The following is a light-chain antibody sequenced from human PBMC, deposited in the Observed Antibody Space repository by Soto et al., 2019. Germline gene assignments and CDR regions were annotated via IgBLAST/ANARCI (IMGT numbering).Light chain of an antibody. CDR3: QQRSNWPPVIT. Sequence: EIVLTQSPATLSLSPGERATLSCRASQSFSSYLAWYQQKPGQAPRLLIYDASKRATGIPARFSGRGSGTDLTLPIGSLEPEDFAVYYCQQRSNWPPVITFGQGTRLEI. CDR2: DAS. J-gene: IGKJ5*01. V-gene: IGKV3-11*01. CDR1: QSFSSY.